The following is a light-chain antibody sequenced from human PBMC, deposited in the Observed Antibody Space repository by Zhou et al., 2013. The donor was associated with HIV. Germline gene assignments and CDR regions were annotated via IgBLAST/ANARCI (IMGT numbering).Light chain of an antibody. CDR3: QQSYGTPPT. Sequence: DIQVTQFPSSLSASVGDRVTITCRATQNIDPYLNWYHQRRGEGPKVLIYSASTLHSGAPSRFRGSGSGPDFTLTITSLRPEDSGMYFCQQSYGTPPTFGQGTRLEIK. J-gene: IGKJ5*01. CDR2: SAS. CDR1: QNIDPY. V-gene: IGKV1-39*01.